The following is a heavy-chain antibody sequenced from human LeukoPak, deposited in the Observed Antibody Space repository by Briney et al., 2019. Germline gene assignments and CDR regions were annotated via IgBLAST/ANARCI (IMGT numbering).Heavy chain of an antibody. D-gene: IGHD3-22*01. CDR3: ANIPYYDSSGSQKFDY. J-gene: IGHJ4*02. Sequence: GGSLRLSCAASGFTFSSYAMSWVRQAPGKGLEWVSAIIGSGGSTYYADSVKGRFTISRDNSKNTLYLQMHSLRAEDTAVYYCANIPYYDSSGSQKFDYWGQGTLVTVSS. CDR2: IIGSGGST. V-gene: IGHV3-23*01. CDR1: GFTFSSYA.